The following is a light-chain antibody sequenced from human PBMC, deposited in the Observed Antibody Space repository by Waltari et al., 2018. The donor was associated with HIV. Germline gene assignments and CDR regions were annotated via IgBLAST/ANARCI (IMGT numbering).Light chain of an antibody. CDR1: QSISTW. CDR3: QQYLTYPYT. J-gene: IGKJ2*01. CDR2: KAS. V-gene: IGKV1-5*03. Sequence: DIQMTQSPSTLSASVGDRVTITCRASQSISTWVAWYQQKPGKVPKLLIYKASSLESGVPSRFSGSGSRTEFTLTISSLQPDDFATYYCQQYLTYPYTFDQGTKLEIK.